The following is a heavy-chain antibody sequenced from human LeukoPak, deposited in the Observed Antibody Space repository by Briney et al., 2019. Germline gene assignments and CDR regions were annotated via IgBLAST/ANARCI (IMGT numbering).Heavy chain of an antibody. J-gene: IGHJ5*02. D-gene: IGHD1-26*01. CDR2: IKEDGSGK. CDR3: ARDRNPSWELLSWFDP. V-gene: IGHV3-7*01. CDR1: GFTFSTYW. Sequence: SGGSLRLSCAASGFTFSTYWMFWVRQAPGKGLECVANIKEDGSGKYYADSVKGRFTISRDNSKNTLYLQMNSLRAEDTAVYYCARDRNPSWELLSWFDPWGQGTLVTVSS.